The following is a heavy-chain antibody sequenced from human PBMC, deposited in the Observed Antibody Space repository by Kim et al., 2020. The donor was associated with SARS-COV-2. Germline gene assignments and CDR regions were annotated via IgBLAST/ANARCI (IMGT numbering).Heavy chain of an antibody. D-gene: IGHD6-13*01. Sequence: ASVKVSCKASGYTFTSYAMHWVRQAPGQRLEWMGWINAGNGNTKYSQKFQGRVTITRYTSASTAYMELSSLRSEDTAVYYCARDRGIAAAGTVLEDGHDAFDIWGQGTMVTVSS. CDR3: ARDRGIAAAGTVLEDGHDAFDI. CDR1: GYTFTSYA. CDR2: INAGNGNT. V-gene: IGHV1-3*01. J-gene: IGHJ3*02.